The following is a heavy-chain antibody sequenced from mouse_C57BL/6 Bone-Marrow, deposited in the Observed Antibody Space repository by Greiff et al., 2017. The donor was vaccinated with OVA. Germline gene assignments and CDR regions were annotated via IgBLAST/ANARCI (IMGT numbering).Heavy chain of an antibody. Sequence: SGSALRSPGSSVKLSCKDFDSEVFPIAYMSWVRQKPGHGFEWIGGILPSIGRTIYGEKFEDKATLDADTLSNTAYLGLNSLTSEYSAIYYCARRGITTVVATKYWYFDGRGTGATVTVSS. J-gene: IGHJ1*03. D-gene: IGHD1-1*01. CDR2: ILPSIGRT. V-gene: IGHV15-2*01. CDR3: ARRGITTVVATKYWYFDG. CDR1: DSEVFPIAY.